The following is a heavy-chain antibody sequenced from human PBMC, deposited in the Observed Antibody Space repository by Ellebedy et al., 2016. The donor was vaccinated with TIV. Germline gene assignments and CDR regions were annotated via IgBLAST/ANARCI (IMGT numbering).Heavy chain of an antibody. CDR3: AKDPGGIAVAVVGN. CDR2: IRGSDGGT. J-gene: IGHJ4*02. D-gene: IGHD6-19*01. Sequence: GESLKISCAASGFTFSIYTMNWVRQAPGKGLEWVAAIRGSDGGTYYPDSVKGRFTISRDNSKNTLYLQMNSLRAEDTAVYYCAKDPGGIAVAVVGNWGQGTLVTVSS. V-gene: IGHV3-23*01. CDR1: GFTFSIYT.